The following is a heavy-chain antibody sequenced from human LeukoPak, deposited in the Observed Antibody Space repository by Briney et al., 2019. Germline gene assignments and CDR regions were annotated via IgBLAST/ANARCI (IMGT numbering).Heavy chain of an antibody. CDR3: ARQRRRVRGSQGSWFDP. CDR2: IYYSGST. CDR1: GGSISSYY. V-gene: IGHV4-39*01. Sequence: SETLSLTCTVSGGSISSYYWGWIRQPPGKGLEWIGSIYYSGSTYYNPSLKSRVTISVDTSKNQFSLKLSSVTAADTAVYYCARQRRRVRGSQGSWFDPWGQGTLVTVSS. D-gene: IGHD3-10*01. J-gene: IGHJ5*02.